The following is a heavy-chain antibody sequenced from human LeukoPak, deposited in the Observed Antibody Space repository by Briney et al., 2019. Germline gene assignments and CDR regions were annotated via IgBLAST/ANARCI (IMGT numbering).Heavy chain of an antibody. CDR2: IGWDGTNI. CDR3: TKDMEWGMDV. J-gene: IGHJ6*02. Sequence: GGSLRLSCAASGFTFDRHTMHWVRQPPGKGPEWVSLIGWDGTNIDYADSVKGRFTISRDNSKNFVYLQMHSLRTEDIALYYCTKDMEWGMDVWGQGTTVIVSS. D-gene: IGHD3-3*01. CDR1: GFTFDRHT. V-gene: IGHV3-43*01.